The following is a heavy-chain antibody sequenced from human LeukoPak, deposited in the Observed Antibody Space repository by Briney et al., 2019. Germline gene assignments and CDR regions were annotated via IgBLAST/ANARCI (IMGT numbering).Heavy chain of an antibody. CDR3: ARAEFWSGNFDY. Sequence: SETLSLTCTVSGGSISSGSYYWSWIRQPAGKGLEWIGRIYTSGSTNYNPSLESRVTISVDTSKNQFSLKLSSVTAADTAVYYCARAEFWSGNFDYWGQGTLVMVSS. CDR1: GGSISSGSYY. CDR2: IYTSGST. V-gene: IGHV4-61*02. D-gene: IGHD3-3*01. J-gene: IGHJ4*02.